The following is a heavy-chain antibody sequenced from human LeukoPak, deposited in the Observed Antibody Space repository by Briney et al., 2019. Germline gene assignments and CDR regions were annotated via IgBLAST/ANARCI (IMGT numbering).Heavy chain of an antibody. CDR2: IKQDGSEK. V-gene: IGHV3-7*01. CDR3: ARDRGYSYADY. D-gene: IGHD5-18*01. J-gene: IGHJ4*02. CDR1: GFTFSSYW. Sequence: GGSLRLSCAASGFTFSSYWMSWVRQAPAKGLEWVANIKQDGSEKYYVDSVKGRFTISRDNAKNSLYLQMNSLRAEDTAVYYCARDRGYSYADYWGQGTLVTVSS.